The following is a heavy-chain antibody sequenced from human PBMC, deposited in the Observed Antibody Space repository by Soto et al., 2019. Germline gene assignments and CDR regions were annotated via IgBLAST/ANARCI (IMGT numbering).Heavy chain of an antibody. J-gene: IGHJ4*02. Sequence: PSETLSLTCTVSGCSISSYYWSWIRQPPGKGLEWIGYIYYSGSTNYNPSLKSRVTISVDTSKNQFSLKLSSVTAADTAVYYCARTLSSSWIAYYFDYWGQGTLVTVSS. CDR3: ARTLSSSWIAYYFDY. CDR2: IYYSGST. V-gene: IGHV4-59*01. CDR1: GCSISSYY. D-gene: IGHD6-13*01.